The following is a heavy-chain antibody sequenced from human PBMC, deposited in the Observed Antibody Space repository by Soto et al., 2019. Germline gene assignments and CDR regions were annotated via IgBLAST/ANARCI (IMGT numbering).Heavy chain of an antibody. J-gene: IGHJ4*02. V-gene: IGHV4-34*01. CDR1: GGSFSGYY. D-gene: IGHD6-6*01. CDR2: INHSGST. CDR3: ARHAAAAARPPPIPYYFDY. Sequence: SETLSLTCAVYGGSFSGYYWSWIRQPPGRGLEWIGEINHSGSTNYNPSLKSRVTISVDTSKNQFSLKLSSVTAADTAVYYCARHAAAAARPPPIPYYFDYWGQGTLVTVSS.